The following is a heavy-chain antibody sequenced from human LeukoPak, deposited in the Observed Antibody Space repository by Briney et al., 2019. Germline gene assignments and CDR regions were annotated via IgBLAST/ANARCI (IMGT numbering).Heavy chain of an antibody. D-gene: IGHD2-21*02. Sequence: PGGSLRLSCAASGFTFSDYAMSWVRQAPGKGLEWLSVISGGSGGSTYYADSVTGRFTVSRDNSKNTVDLQMNNLRAEDTAIYYCAKDHANTPVVTNWGQGILVSASS. CDR3: AKDHANTPVVTN. J-gene: IGHJ4*02. CDR1: GFTFSDYA. V-gene: IGHV3-23*01. CDR2: ISGGSGGST.